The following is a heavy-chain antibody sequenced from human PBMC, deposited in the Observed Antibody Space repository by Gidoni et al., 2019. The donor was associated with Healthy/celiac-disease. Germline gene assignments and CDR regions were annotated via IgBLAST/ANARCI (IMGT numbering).Heavy chain of an antibody. CDR2: IYYSGST. J-gene: IGHJ6*02. CDR1: GGSISSYY. CDR3: ARDLGLYGMDV. Sequence: QVQLQESGPGLVKPSETLSLTCTVSGGSISSYYWSWIRQPPGKGLEWIGYIYYSGSTNYNPSLKSRVTISVDTSKNQFSLKLSSVTAADTAVYYCARDLGLYGMDVWGQGTTVTVSS. V-gene: IGHV4-59*01.